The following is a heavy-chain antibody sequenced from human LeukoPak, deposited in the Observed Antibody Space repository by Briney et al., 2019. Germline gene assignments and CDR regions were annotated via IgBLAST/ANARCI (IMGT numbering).Heavy chain of an antibody. D-gene: IGHD3-16*02. CDR1: GYMFTGYY. CDR3: ARDHLRGESTGGYHFDY. Sequence: ASVKVSCKASGYMFTGYYMHWVRQAPGQGLEWMGRINPNTGGTNYAQKFQGRVTMTRDTSISTAYMELSRLRSDDTAVYYCARDHLRGESTGGYHFDYWGQGTLVTVSS. CDR2: INPNTGGT. J-gene: IGHJ4*02. V-gene: IGHV1-2*06.